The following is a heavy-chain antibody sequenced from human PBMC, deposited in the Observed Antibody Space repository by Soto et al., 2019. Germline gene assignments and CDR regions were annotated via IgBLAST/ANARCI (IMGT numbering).Heavy chain of an antibody. Sequence: QVQLVESGGGLVKPGGSLRLSCAASGFTFSDYDMSWIRQAPGKGLEWVSYISSSSSYTNYADSVKGRFTISRDNAKNSLYRPMNSLRAEDTAVYYCARGGPKVRMGVDYWGQGTLVTVSS. CDR2: ISSSSSYT. J-gene: IGHJ4*02. V-gene: IGHV3-11*06. CDR3: ARGGPKVRMGVDY. D-gene: IGHD3-16*01. CDR1: GFTFSDYD.